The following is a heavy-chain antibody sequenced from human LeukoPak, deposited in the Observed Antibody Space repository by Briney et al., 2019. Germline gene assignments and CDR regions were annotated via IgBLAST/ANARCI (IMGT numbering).Heavy chain of an antibody. CDR2: MNPNSGNT. D-gene: IGHD1-1*01. CDR3: ARGTTPAPDYYYYGMDV. J-gene: IGHJ6*02. Sequence: ASVKVSCKASGYTFTSYDINWARQATGQGLEWMGWMNPNSGNTGYAQKFQGRVTMTRNTSISTAYMELSSLRSEDTAVYYCARGTTPAPDYYYYGMDVWGQGTTVTVSS. V-gene: IGHV1-8*01. CDR1: GYTFTSYD.